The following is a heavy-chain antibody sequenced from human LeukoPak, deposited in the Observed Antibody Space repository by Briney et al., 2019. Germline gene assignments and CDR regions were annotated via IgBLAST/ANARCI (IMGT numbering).Heavy chain of an antibody. CDR1: GFTVSSNE. V-gene: IGHV3-23*01. J-gene: IGHJ4*02. D-gene: IGHD6-13*01. Sequence: GGSLRLSCAASGFTVSSNEMSWVRQAPGKGLEWVSAISGSGGSTYYADSVKGRFTISRDNSKNTLYLQMNSLRAEDTAVYYCAKLSKQQLVHYFDYWGQGTLVTVSS. CDR2: ISGSGGST. CDR3: AKLSKQQLVHYFDY.